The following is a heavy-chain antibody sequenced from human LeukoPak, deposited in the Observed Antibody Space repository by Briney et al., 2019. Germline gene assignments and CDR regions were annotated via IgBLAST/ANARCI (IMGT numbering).Heavy chain of an antibody. V-gene: IGHV4-61*01. J-gene: IGHJ3*01. D-gene: IGHD3-16*01. CDR2: IYHTGST. CDR1: GGSVSGTYY. CDR3: ARRWVYDKRAFDA. Sequence: PPETLSLTCTVSGGSVSGTYYWSWIRQPPGKGLEWIAYIYHTGSTDSNPSLRSRVTLSLDTSKNQFSLKLNSVTAADTAVYYCARRWVYDKRAFDAWGQGALVTVSS.